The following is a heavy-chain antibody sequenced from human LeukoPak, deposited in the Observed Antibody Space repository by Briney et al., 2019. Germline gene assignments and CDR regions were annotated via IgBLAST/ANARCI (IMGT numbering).Heavy chain of an antibody. CDR3: ARDLYSSSFMYYFDY. Sequence: ASVKVSCKASGYTFTSYGISWVRQAPGQGLEWMGWNSAYNGNTNYAQKLQGRVTMTTDTSTSTAYMELRSLRSDDTAVYYCARDLYSSSFMYYFDYWGQGTLVTVSS. CDR1: GYTFTSYG. J-gene: IGHJ4*02. V-gene: IGHV1-18*01. D-gene: IGHD6-6*01. CDR2: NSAYNGNT.